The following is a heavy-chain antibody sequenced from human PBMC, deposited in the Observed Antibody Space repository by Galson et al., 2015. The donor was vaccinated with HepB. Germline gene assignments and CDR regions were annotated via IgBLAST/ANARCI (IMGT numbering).Heavy chain of an antibody. CDR1: GFSFSAYV. V-gene: IGHV3-23*01. CDR2: ISVSGGGT. Sequence: SLRLSCAASGFSFSAYVMSWVRQAPGEGLEWVSGISVSGGGTYYADSVKGRFTISRDNSKNTLYLQVNSLRVEDTAVYYCAKTDYNYHYYYGMDVWGQGTTVTVSS. D-gene: IGHD4/OR15-4a*01. CDR3: AKTDYNYHYYYGMDV. J-gene: IGHJ6*02.